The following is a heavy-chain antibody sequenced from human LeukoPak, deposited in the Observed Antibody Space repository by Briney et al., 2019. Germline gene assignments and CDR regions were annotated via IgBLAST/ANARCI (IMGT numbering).Heavy chain of an antibody. V-gene: IGHV4-39*01. CDR1: GGSISSSSYY. D-gene: IGHD3-22*01. J-gene: IGHJ5*02. CDR2: IYYSGST. Sequence: PSETLSLTCTVSGGSISSSSYYWGWIRQPPGKGLEWIGSIYYSGSTYYNPSLKSRVTISVDTSKNQFSLKLSSVTAADTAVYYCARPVSYYYDSSGYYYPTNWFDPWGQGTLVTVSS. CDR3: ARPVSYYYDSSGYYYPTNWFDP.